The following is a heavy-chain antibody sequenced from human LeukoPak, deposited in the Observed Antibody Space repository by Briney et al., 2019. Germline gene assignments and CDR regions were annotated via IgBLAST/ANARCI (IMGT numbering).Heavy chain of an antibody. Sequence: WVRQAPGKGPEWIGSIYYSGSTYYNPSLKSRVTISVDTSKNQFSLKLSSVTAADTAVYYCARTRIQLWSYYYYYYMDVWGKGTTVTISS. D-gene: IGHD5-18*01. J-gene: IGHJ6*03. CDR2: IYYSGST. CDR3: ARTRIQLWSYYYYYYMDV. V-gene: IGHV4-39*01.